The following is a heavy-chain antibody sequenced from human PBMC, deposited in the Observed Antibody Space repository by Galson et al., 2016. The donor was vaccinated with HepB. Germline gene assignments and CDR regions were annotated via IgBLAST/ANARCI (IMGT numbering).Heavy chain of an antibody. V-gene: IGHV1-46*01. CDR3: ARDPTPIGTTNNSFFFDY. D-gene: IGHD1-1*01. CDR2: VNPNGGIT. J-gene: IGHJ4*02. Sequence: SVKVSCKASGYTFTTYHMHWVRQAPGQGLEWMGIVNPNGGITSYTQKFQGRVTVTRDTSTSTFYMELSSLRSEDTAVYYCARDPTPIGTTNNSFFFDYWGQGTLVTVSS. CDR1: GYTFTTYH.